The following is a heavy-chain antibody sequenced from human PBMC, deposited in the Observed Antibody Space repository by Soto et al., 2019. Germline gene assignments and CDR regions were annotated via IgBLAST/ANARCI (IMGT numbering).Heavy chain of an antibody. CDR1: GFSLRTSGVG. V-gene: IGHV2-5*01. Sequence: SGPTLVNPTQTLTLTCTFSGFSLRTSGVGVGWIRQHPGKALEWLGFIYWNDDKRYSPPLKSRLTITKDTSKNQVVLTMKNMHPLDTATYYCAKSGTIGWYGWFDPWGQGTLVTVSS. CDR3: AKSGTIGWYGWFDP. D-gene: IGHD6-19*01. J-gene: IGHJ5*02. CDR2: IYWNDDK.